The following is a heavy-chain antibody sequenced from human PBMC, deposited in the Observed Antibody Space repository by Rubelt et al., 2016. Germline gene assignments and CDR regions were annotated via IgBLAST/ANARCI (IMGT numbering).Heavy chain of an antibody. D-gene: IGHD7-27*01. CDR1: GFTFSSYE. J-gene: IGHJ4*02. CDR2: IYSGGST. V-gene: IGHV3-66*01. CDR3: ARNWGFDY. Sequence: EVQLVESGGGLVQPGGSLRLSCAASGFTFSSYEMNWVRQAPGKGLERVSVIYSGGSTYYADSVKGRFTISRGNSKNTLYLQMNSLRAEDTAVYYCARNWGFDYWGQGTLVTVSS.